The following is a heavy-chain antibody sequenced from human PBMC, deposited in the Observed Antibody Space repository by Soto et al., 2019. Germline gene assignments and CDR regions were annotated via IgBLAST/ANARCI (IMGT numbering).Heavy chain of an antibody. CDR3: ARETAPADY. Sequence: QVQLQQWGAGLLKPSESLSLTCAVYGGSFSGYYWSWIRQPTGKWLEWIGEINHSGSSNYNPSLKRRFTIAVDTSKNQFSMELSSVTAADTAVYYCARETAPADYSCQGTLLTVSS. J-gene: IGHJ4*02. CDR1: GGSFSGYY. CDR2: INHSGSS. V-gene: IGHV4-34*01. D-gene: IGHD2-2*01.